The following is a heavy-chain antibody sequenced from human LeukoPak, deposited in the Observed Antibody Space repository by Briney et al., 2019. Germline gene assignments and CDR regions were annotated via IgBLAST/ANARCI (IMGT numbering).Heavy chain of an antibody. CDR3: ARRYSSSWYDY. V-gene: IGHV3-11*03. Sequence: GGSLRLSCAASGFTFSDYYMSWIRQAPGKGPEWVSYISGSSSYTNYADSVKGRFTISRDNAKNSLYLQMNSLRAEDTAVYYCARRYSSSWYDYWGQGTLVTVSS. D-gene: IGHD6-13*01. CDR1: GFTFSDYY. CDR2: ISGSSSYT. J-gene: IGHJ4*02.